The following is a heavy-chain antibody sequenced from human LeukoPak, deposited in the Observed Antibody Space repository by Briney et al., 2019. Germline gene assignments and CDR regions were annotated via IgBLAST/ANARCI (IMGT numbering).Heavy chain of an antibody. Sequence: GASVKVSCKASGYTFTSYGISWVRQAPGQGLEWVGWVSSYNGDTNYAQRFQGRVTMNTDTSTSTVYMELSSLRSEDTAVYYCARGGPDYWGQGTLVTVSS. CDR3: ARGGPDY. V-gene: IGHV1-18*01. CDR2: VSSYNGDT. J-gene: IGHJ4*02. CDR1: GYTFTSYG.